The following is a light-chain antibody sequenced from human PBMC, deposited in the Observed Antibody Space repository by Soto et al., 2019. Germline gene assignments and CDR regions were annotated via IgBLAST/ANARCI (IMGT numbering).Light chain of an antibody. CDR2: AAS. J-gene: IGKJ4*01. Sequence: DIQITHSPSSLSAFVVDRVTITFLASQSISTYLNWYLQKPGKAPKLLIYAASSLQSGVPSRFGGSGSGTDFTLTISSLQPEDFATYYCQQSYSTPLTFGGGTKVDI. CDR3: QQSYSTPLT. CDR1: QSISTY. V-gene: IGKV1-39*01.